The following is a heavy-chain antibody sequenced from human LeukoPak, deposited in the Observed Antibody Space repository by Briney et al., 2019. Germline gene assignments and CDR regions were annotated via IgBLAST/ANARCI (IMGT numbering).Heavy chain of an antibody. J-gene: IGHJ3*02. CDR3: ASLKNYYDSSGYLVTDAFDI. CDR1: GYTFTTYN. D-gene: IGHD3-22*01. V-gene: IGHV1-18*01. Sequence: SVKVSCKASGYTFTTYNINWVRQAPGQGLEWMGWISGCNGNTNYAQKLQGRVTMTTDTSTSTAYMELRSLKSDDTAVYYCASLKNYYDSSGYLVTDAFDIWGQGTMVTVSS. CDR2: ISGCNGNT.